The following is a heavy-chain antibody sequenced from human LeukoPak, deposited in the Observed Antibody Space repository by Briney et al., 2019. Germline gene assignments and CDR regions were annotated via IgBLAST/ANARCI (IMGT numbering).Heavy chain of an antibody. V-gene: IGHV3-30*18. CDR1: GFTFSSYG. J-gene: IGHJ2*01. D-gene: IGHD1-14*01. CDR3: AKDSPNRPFFDWYFDL. Sequence: SGGSLRLSCAASGFTFSSYGMHWVRQAPGKGLEWVAVISYDGSNKYYADSVKGRFTISRDNSKNTLYLQMNSLRAEDTAVYYCAKDSPNRPFFDWYFDLWGRGTLDTVYS. CDR2: ISYDGSNK.